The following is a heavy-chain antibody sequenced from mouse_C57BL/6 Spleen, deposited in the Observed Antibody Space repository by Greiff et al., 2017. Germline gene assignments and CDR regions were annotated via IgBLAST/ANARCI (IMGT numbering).Heavy chain of an antibody. D-gene: IGHD2-3*01. J-gene: IGHJ2*01. CDR3: TREDGYYLDFDY. CDR2: ISSGGDYI. CDR1: GFTFSSYA. Sequence: EVKLQESGEGLVKPGGSLKLSCAASGFTFSSYAMSWVRQTPEKRLEWVAYISSGGDYIYYADTVKGRFTISRDNARNTLYLQMSSLKSEDTAMYYCTREDGYYLDFDYWGQGTTLTVSS. V-gene: IGHV5-9-1*02.